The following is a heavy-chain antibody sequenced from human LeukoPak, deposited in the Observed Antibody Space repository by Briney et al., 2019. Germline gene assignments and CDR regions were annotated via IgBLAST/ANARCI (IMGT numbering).Heavy chain of an antibody. CDR1: GFTFSSYA. J-gene: IGHJ4*02. D-gene: IGHD6-19*01. Sequence: GGSLRLSCAASGFTFSSYAMSWVRQAPGQGLEWVSAISDSGGNTYYADSVKGRFTISRDNSKNTLYLQMNSLGAEDTAVYYCAKQDIRSSAWYDWGQGTLVTVSS. CDR2: ISDSGGNT. CDR3: AKQDIRSSAWYD. V-gene: IGHV3-23*01.